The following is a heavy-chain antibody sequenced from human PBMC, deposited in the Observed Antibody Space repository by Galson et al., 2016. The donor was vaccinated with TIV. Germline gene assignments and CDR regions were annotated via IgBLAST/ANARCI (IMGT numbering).Heavy chain of an antibody. Sequence: SLRLSCAASGFSVSNSWMHWVRQAPGKGLVWVSRMNEDGNTIDHADSVRGRFTISRDNARNTLYLQMNSLRAEDSGVYYCSRDFTGPYDQWGHGTLVTVPS. J-gene: IGHJ5*02. V-gene: IGHV3-74*01. CDR2: MNEDGNTI. CDR3: SRDFTGPYDQ. CDR1: GFSVSNSW. D-gene: IGHD1-14*01.